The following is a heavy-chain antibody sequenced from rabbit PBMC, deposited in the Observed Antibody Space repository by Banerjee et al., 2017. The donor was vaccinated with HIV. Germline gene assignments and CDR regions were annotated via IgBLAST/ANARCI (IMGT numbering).Heavy chain of an antibody. V-gene: IGHV1S45*01. CDR1: GFDLSTDYYY. CDR2: IYTNGGST. J-gene: IGHJ4*01. Sequence: QEQLEESGGGLVKPEGSLTLTCKASGFDLSTDYYYMCWVRQAPGKGLELIACIYTNGGSTWYASWVNGRFTISKTSSTTVTLQMTSLTAADTATYFCAREGLWGPGTLVTVS. CDR3: AREGL.